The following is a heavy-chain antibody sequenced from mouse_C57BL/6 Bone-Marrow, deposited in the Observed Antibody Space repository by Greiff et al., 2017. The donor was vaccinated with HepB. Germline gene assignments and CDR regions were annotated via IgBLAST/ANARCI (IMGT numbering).Heavy chain of an antibody. Sequence: QVQLQQSGAELLKPGASVKLSCKATGYTFTGYWLEWVKQRPGHGLEWIGEILPGSGSTNYNEKFKGKATITADKSSNTAYMQLSSLTTEDSAIYYCARESLHYVSSYFDYWGRGTALTVTS. V-gene: IGHV1-9*01. D-gene: IGHD1-1*01. CDR1: GYTFTGYW. CDR2: ILPGSGST. CDR3: ARESLHYVSSYFDY. J-gene: IGHJ2*01.